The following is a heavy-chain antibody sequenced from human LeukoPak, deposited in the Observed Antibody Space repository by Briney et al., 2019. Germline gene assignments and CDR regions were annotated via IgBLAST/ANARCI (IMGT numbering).Heavy chain of an antibody. CDR1: GYSISSGYY. D-gene: IGHD5-18*01. CDR2: IYHGGST. V-gene: IGHV4-38-2*01. CDR3: ARQKDTAMVFDY. Sequence: SETLSLTCAVSGYSISSGYYWGWIRQPPGKGLEWIGSIYHGGSTYYNPSLKSRVTISVDTSKNQFSLKLSSVTAADTAVYYCARQKDTAMVFDYWGQGTLVTVSS. J-gene: IGHJ4*02.